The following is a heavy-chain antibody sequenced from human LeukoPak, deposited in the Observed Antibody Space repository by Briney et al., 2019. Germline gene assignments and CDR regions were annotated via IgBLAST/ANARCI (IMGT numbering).Heavy chain of an antibody. CDR3: ARGGYCSSTSCYPIYWFDP. CDR1: GGSISSGDYY. D-gene: IGHD2-2*01. Sequence: SETLSLTCTVSGGSISSGDYYWSWIRQPPGKGLGWIGYVYSSGSTYYNPSLKSRVTISVDTSKNQFSLKLSSVTAADTAVYYCARGGYCSSTSCYPIYWFDPWGQGTLVTVSS. CDR2: VYSSGST. V-gene: IGHV4-30-4*08. J-gene: IGHJ5*02.